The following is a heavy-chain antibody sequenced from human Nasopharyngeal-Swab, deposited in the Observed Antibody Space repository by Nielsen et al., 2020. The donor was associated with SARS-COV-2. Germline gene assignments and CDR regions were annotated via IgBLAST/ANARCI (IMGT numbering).Heavy chain of an antibody. Sequence: GESLKISCAASGFTFSSYEMNWVRQVPGKGLEWVSYISRSGGIIYYADSVKGRFTISRDNAKNSLYLQMNSLRAEDTAVYYCARGVYDSSGYYYPWGQGTLVTVSS. V-gene: IGHV3-48*03. D-gene: IGHD3-22*01. CDR1: GFTFSSYE. J-gene: IGHJ5*02. CDR3: ARGVYDSSGYYYP. CDR2: ISRSGGII.